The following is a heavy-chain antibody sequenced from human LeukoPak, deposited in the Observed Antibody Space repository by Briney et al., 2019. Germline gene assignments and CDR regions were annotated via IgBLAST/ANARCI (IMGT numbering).Heavy chain of an antibody. CDR3: ARDARDCSSTSCYSRYYMDV. CDR1: GFTFSDYY. Sequence: GGSLRLSCAASGFTFSDYYMSWIRQAPGKGLEWVSYISSSGSTIYYADSVKGRFTTSRDNAKNSLYLQMNSLRAEDTAVYYCARDARDCSSTSCYSRYYMDVWGKGTTVTVSS. CDR2: ISSSGSTI. D-gene: IGHD2-2*02. J-gene: IGHJ6*03. V-gene: IGHV3-11*01.